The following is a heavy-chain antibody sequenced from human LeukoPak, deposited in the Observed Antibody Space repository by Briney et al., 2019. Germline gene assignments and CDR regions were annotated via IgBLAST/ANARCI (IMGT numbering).Heavy chain of an antibody. Sequence: TSVKVSCKVSGFTFTSSAVQWVRQARGQRLEWIGWIVVGSGNTNYAQKFQERVTITRDMSTSTAYMELSSLRSEDTAVYYCAALDYDILTSYYKDYYFDYWGQGTLVTVSS. J-gene: IGHJ4*02. V-gene: IGHV1-58*01. CDR3: AALDYDILTSYYKDYYFDY. D-gene: IGHD3-9*01. CDR1: GFTFTSSA. CDR2: IVVGSGNT.